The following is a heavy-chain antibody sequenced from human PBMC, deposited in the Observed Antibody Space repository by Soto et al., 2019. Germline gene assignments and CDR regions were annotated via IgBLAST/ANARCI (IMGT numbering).Heavy chain of an antibody. D-gene: IGHD3-3*01. CDR3: AKGRAITVYGVDILFDS. V-gene: IGHV4-30-4*01. CDR1: GGSINSGDYY. CDR2: IYYSGST. J-gene: IGHJ4*01. Sequence: PSETLSLTCSVSGGSINSGDYYWSWIRQSPGKGLEWIGYIYYSGSTYYNPSLKSRSTISIDTSKNQFFLDVDSVTAADTAVYFCAKGRAITVYGVDILFDSWGLGTLVTVSS.